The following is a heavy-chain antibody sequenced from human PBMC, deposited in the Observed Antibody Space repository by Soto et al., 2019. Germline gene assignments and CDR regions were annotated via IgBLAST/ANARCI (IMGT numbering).Heavy chain of an antibody. J-gene: IGHJ4*02. V-gene: IGHV4-31*03. Sequence: SETLSLTCSVSGGSISSGGYYWSWIRQHPGKGLEWIGYIHDSGSTYYNPSLKSRVTVSVDTSKKQFSLKLSSVTAADTAVYYCAIHGSGSYYNGYWGQGTLVTVSS. CDR2: IHDSGST. D-gene: IGHD3-10*01. CDR3: AIHGSGSYYNGY. CDR1: GGSISSGGYY.